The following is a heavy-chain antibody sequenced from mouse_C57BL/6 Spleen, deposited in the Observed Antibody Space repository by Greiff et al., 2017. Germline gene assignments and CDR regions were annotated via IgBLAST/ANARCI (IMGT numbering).Heavy chain of an antibody. CDR3: ATGEGYYAMDY. Sequence: EVQLQESVAELVRPGASVKLSCTASGFNIHNTYMHWVKQRPEQGLEWIGRIDPANGNTKYAPKFKGKATITADTSSNTAYLQLSSLTSEDTAIYYCATGEGYYAMDYWGQGTSVTVSS. CDR2: IDPANGNT. J-gene: IGHJ4*01. CDR1: GFNIHNTY. D-gene: IGHD2-13*01. V-gene: IGHV14-3*01.